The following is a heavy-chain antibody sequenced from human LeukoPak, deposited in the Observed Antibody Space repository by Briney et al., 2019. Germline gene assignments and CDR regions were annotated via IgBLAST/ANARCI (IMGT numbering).Heavy chain of an antibody. J-gene: IGHJ4*02. V-gene: IGHV4-38-2*02. CDR2: IYHSGST. D-gene: IGHD6-13*01. CDR1: GYSISSGYY. CDR3: ARDRAAAGSVDY. Sequence: SETLSLTCAVSGYSISSGYYWGWIRQPPGKGLEWIGSIYHSGSTYYNPSLKSRVTISVDTSKNQFSLKLSSVTAADTAAYYCARDRAAAGSVDYWGQGTLVTVSS.